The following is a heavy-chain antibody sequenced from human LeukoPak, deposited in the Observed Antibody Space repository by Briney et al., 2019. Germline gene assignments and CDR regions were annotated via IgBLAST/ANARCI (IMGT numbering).Heavy chain of an antibody. J-gene: IGHJ4*02. D-gene: IGHD3-22*01. V-gene: IGHV4-4*07. CDR1: GGSISSYY. Sequence: SETLSLTCTVSGGSISSYYWSWIRQPAGKGLEWIGRIYTSTSGSTKYNPSLKSRVTMSVDTSKNQLSLKLSSVTAADTAVYYCARGPIPIYSSGYYPDYWGQGTLVTVSS. CDR3: ARGPIPIYSSGYYPDY. CDR2: IYTSTSGST.